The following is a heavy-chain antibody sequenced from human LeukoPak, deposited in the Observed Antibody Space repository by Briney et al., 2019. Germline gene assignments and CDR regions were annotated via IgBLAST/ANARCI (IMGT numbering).Heavy chain of an antibody. D-gene: IGHD1-20*01. CDR3: VRGHNSFDR. CDR2: SRIKTDGYIT. J-gene: IGHJ3*01. Sequence: GGSLRLSCAVSGFIFSDHYLDWVGQPPGRGLEWVGRSRIKTDGYITQYAASVTGTFTISRDNSKNSLYLHMNSLRSEDTALYFWVRGHNSFDRWGQGTMVTVSS. CDR1: GFIFSDHY. V-gene: IGHV3-72*01.